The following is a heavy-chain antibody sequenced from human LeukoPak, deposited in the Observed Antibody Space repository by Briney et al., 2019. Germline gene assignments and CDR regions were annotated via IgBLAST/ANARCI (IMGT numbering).Heavy chain of an antibody. V-gene: IGHV4-34*01. CDR1: GGSFSGYY. CDR3: ARDRIAAAGGFDY. D-gene: IGHD6-13*01. Sequence: PSETLSLTCAVYGGSFSGYYWSWIRQPPGKGLEWIGEINHSGSTNYNPSLKSRVTISVDTSKKQFSLKLSSVTAADTAVYYCARDRIAAAGGFDYWGQGTLVTVSS. CDR2: INHSGST. J-gene: IGHJ4*02.